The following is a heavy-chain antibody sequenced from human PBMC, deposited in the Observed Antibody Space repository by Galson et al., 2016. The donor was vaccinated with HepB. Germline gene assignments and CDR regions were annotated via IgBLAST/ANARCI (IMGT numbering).Heavy chain of an antibody. J-gene: IGHJ2*01. CDR2: ISYDGSNK. V-gene: IGHV3-30*04. CDR3: ARVGYNYGSGSYYNGDDWYFDL. D-gene: IGHD3-10*01. Sequence: SLRLSCAASGFTFSTYAMHWVRQAPGKGLEWVALISYDGSNKYFADFVKGRFTISRDNSENTLYLQMNSLRAEDTAVYYCARVGYNYGSGSYYNGDDWYFDLWGRGTLVIVSS. CDR1: GFTFSTYA.